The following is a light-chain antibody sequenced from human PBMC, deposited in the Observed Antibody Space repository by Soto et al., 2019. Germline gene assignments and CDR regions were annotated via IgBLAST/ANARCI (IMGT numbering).Light chain of an antibody. Sequence: EIVLTQSPGTLSLSPGERATLSCRADRSVSDTLLTWFQQKPGQAPRLLIFGTSNRAPGIPDRFSGSGSGTDFTLTISSLQPDDFATYYCQHYDNFPHTFGQGAKLEIK. CDR1: RSVSDTL. CDR3: QHYDNFPHT. CDR2: GTS. J-gene: IGKJ2*01. V-gene: IGKV3-20*01.